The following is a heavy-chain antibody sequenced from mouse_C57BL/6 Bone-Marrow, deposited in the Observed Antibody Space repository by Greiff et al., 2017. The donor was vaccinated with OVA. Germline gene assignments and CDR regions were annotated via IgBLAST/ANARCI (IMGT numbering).Heavy chain of an antibody. CDR3: ARDSSGFFAY. CDR2: INPYNGGT. D-gene: IGHD3-2*02. V-gene: IGHV1-19*01. CDR1: GYTFTDYY. J-gene: IGHJ3*01. Sequence: VQLQQSGPVLVKPGASVKMSCKASGYTFTDYYMNWVKQSHGKSLEWIGVINPYNGGTSYNQKFKGKATLTVDKSSSTAYMELNSLTSEDSAVYYCARDSSGFFAYWGQGTLVTVSA.